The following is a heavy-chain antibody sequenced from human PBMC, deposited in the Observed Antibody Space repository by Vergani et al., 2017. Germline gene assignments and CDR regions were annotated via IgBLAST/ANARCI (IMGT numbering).Heavy chain of an antibody. V-gene: IGHV4-61*02. D-gene: IGHD3-22*01. CDR2: IYTSGST. CDR3: ARETYYYVSSGYYFGFDY. CDR1: GGSISSGSYY. Sequence: QVQLQESGPGLVKPSQTLSLTCTVSGGSISSGSYYWSWIRQPAGKGLEWIGRIYTSGSTNYNPSLKSRVTISVDTSKNQFSLKLSSVTAADTAVYYCARETYYYVSSGYYFGFDYWSQGTLVTVSS. J-gene: IGHJ4*02.